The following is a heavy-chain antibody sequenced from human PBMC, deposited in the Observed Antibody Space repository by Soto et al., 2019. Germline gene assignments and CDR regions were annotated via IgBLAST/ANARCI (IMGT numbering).Heavy chain of an antibody. J-gene: IGHJ4*02. V-gene: IGHV4-4*02. D-gene: IGHD3-16*01. CDR1: GGSIISSHW. Sequence: QVQLQESGPGLVKPSGTLSLSCAVSGGSIISSHWWTWVRQPPGKGLEWIGEIYHSGSTNYNPSLTSRVPISVDTSRHQSSLTLSSVTAADTPVYYCASSGGGEDYWGQGILVTVSS. CDR2: IYHSGST. CDR3: ASSGGGEDY.